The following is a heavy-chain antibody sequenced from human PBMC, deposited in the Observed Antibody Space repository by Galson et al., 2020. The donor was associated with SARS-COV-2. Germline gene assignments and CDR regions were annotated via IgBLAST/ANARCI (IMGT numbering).Heavy chain of an antibody. D-gene: IGHD3-3*01. Sequence: GGSLRLSCAASGFTVSSNYMSWVRQAPGKGLEWVSVIYSGGSTYYADSVKGRFTISRDNSKNTLYLQMNSLRAEDTAVYYCARGFLEWLFDYYYYYMDVWGQGTTVTVSS. CDR1: GFTVSSNY. J-gene: IGHJ6*03. CDR2: IYSGGST. V-gene: IGHV3-53*01. CDR3: ARGFLEWLFDYYYYYMDV.